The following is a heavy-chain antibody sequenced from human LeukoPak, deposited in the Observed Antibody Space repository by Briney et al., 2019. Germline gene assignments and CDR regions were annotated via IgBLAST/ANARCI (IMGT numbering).Heavy chain of an antibody. V-gene: IGHV3-21*04. CDR3: ARGGRWGWYGSHYYYGMDV. Sequence: GGSLRLSCAASGFTFSSYSMNWVRQAPGKGLEWVSSISSSGSTIYYADSVKGRFTISRDNAKNSLYLQMNSLRAEDTAVYYCARGGRWGWYGSHYYYGMDVWGQGTTVTVSS. CDR2: ISSSGSTI. J-gene: IGHJ6*02. D-gene: IGHD6-19*01. CDR1: GFTFSSYS.